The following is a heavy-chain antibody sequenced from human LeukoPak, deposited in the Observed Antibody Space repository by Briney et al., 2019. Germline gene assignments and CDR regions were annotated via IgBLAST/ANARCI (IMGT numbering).Heavy chain of an antibody. Sequence: SETLSLTCTVSGGSISSYYWSWIRQPPGKGLEWIGYIYYSGSTNYNPSLKSRVTISVDTSKNQFSLKLSSVTAADTAVYYCASWYSSSWYKVFQHWGQGTLVTVSS. CDR1: GGSISSYY. J-gene: IGHJ1*01. D-gene: IGHD6-13*01. CDR2: IYYSGST. V-gene: IGHV4-59*12. CDR3: ASWYSSSWYKVFQH.